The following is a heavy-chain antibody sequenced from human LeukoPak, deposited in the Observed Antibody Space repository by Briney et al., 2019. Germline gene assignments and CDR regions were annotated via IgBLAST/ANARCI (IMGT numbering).Heavy chain of an antibody. CDR3: ARAAGYSYGFPCHY. CDR1: GGTFSSYA. V-gene: IGHV1-69*05. J-gene: IGHJ4*02. CDR2: IIPIFGTA. Sequence: GASVTVSCKASGGTFSSYAISWVRQAPGQGLEWMGGIIPIFGTANYAQKFQGRVTITTDESTSTAYMELSSLRSEDTAVYYCARAAGYSYGFPCHYWGQGTLVTVSS. D-gene: IGHD5-18*01.